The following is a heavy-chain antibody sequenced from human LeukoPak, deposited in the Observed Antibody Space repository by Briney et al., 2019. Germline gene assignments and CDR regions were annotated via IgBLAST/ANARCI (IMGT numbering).Heavy chain of an antibody. Sequence: ASVKVSCKASGYTFTTYGISWVRQAPGQGPEWMGWISTSTGDTKYTQKFQGRVTLTTDTSTSTAYMELSSLRSDDTAVYYCARDDNYGIFVNVDYWGLGTLVTVSS. J-gene: IGHJ4*02. V-gene: IGHV1-18*01. CDR3: ARDDNYGIFVNVDY. CDR2: ISTSTGDT. CDR1: GYTFTTYG. D-gene: IGHD4-11*01.